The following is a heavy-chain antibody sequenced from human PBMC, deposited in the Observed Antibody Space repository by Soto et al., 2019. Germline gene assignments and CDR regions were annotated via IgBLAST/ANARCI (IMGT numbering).Heavy chain of an antibody. CDR2: FVPIVGTT. CDR1: GGTFSSYT. D-gene: IGHD1-26*01. V-gene: IGHV1-69*01. Sequence: VQLVQSGAEVKQPGSSVKVSCKASGGTFSSYTVTWVRQAPGQGLEWMGGFVPIVGTTDYSQNFQGILTITADESATTSYMELSSLTSDDTARYYCAIGSTYSGEFEFWGQGTLVTVSS. CDR3: AIGSTYSGEFEF. J-gene: IGHJ4*02.